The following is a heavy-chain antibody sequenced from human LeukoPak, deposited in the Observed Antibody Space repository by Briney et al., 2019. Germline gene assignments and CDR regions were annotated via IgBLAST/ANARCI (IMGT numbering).Heavy chain of an antibody. J-gene: IGHJ3*02. D-gene: IGHD1-26*01. CDR2: IIPIFGIA. Sequence: SVKVSCKASGGTFSSYAISWVRQAPGQGLEWMGGIIPIFGIANYAQKFQGRVTITTDESTSTAYMELSSLRSEDTAVYYCARSSPMRVGATHGAFDIWGQGTMVTVSS. CDR1: GGTFSSYA. CDR3: ARSSPMRVGATHGAFDI. V-gene: IGHV1-69*05.